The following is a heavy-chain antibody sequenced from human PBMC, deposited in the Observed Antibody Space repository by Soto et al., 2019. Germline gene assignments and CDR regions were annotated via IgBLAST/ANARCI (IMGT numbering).Heavy chain of an antibody. CDR2: IYYSGST. J-gene: IGHJ4*02. D-gene: IGHD5-12*01. CDR3: ARHHKDPDSGYDQLDY. CDR1: GGSISSYY. Sequence: SETLSLTCTVSGGSISSYYWSWIRQPPGKGLGWIGYIYYSGSTNYNPSLKSRVTISVDTSKNQSSLKLSSVTAADTAVYYCARHHKDPDSGYDQLDYWGQGTLVTVSS. V-gene: IGHV4-59*08.